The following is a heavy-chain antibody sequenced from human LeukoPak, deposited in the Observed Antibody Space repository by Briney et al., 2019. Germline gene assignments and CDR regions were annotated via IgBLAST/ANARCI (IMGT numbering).Heavy chain of an antibody. CDR2: TYSGGNA. Sequence: SDTLSLTCTVSGASTSAYYWSWTRQPPGKGLEWIGYTYSGGNANYTPSLKSRVTISIDTSENQFSLRLTCVAAADTAVYFCAHSKRGGGYYINAFAVWGQGTLVTISS. CDR3: AHSKRGGGYYINAFAV. CDR1: GASTSAYY. D-gene: IGHD1-26*01. V-gene: IGHV4-59*07. J-gene: IGHJ3*01.